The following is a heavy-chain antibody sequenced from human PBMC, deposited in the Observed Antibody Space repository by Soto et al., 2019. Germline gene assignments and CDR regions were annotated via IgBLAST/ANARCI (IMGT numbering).Heavy chain of an antibody. J-gene: IGHJ6*02. V-gene: IGHV1-69*13. CDR3: ARDRRARRDYYYGMDV. CDR1: GYTFTGYY. Sequence: GASVKVSCKASGYTFTGYYMHWVRQAPGQGLEWMGGIIPIFGTANYAQKFQGRVTITADESTSTAYMELSSLRSEDTAVYYCARDRRARRDYYYGMDVWGQGTTVTVSS. CDR2: IIPIFGTA.